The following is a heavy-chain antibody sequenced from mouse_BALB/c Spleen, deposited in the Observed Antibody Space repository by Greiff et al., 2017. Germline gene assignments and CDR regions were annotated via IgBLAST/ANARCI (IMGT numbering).Heavy chain of an antibody. CDR1: GFTFSSYW. J-gene: IGHJ3*01. Sequence: EVKLEESGGGLVQPGGSMKLSCVASGFTFSSYWMSWVRQSPEKGLEWVAEIRLKSDNYATHYAESVKGKFTISRDDSKSRLYLQMNSLRAEDTGIYYCTNYRYDGSWFAYWGQGTLVTVSA. D-gene: IGHD2-14*01. V-gene: IGHV6-6*02. CDR3: TNYRYDGSWFAY. CDR2: IRLKSDNYAT.